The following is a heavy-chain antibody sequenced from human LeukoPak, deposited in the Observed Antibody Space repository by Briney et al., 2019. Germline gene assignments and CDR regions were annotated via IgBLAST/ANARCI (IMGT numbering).Heavy chain of an antibody. J-gene: IGHJ4*02. Sequence: PGGSLRLSCAASGFTFSDYYMSWIRQAPGKGLEGVLYISSSGSTIYYADSGKGRFTISRDNAKNSLYLQMNSLRAEDTAVYYCARMYYGSGSTNDYWGQGTLVTVSS. D-gene: IGHD3-10*01. CDR3: ARMYYGSGSTNDY. CDR2: ISSSGSTI. CDR1: GFTFSDYY. V-gene: IGHV3-11*04.